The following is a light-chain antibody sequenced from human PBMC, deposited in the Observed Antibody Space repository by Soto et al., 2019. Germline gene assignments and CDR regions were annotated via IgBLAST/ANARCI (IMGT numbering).Light chain of an antibody. CDR1: SSNIGSNS. Sequence: QSVLTQPPSASGTPGQRVTISCSGSSSNIGSNSVNWYQQLPGTAPKLLIYSTNQRPSGVPDRFSGSKSDTSASLAISGLQSEDEADYYCAAWDDSLNGEVVFGGGTKLTVI. CDR2: STN. J-gene: IGLJ2*01. V-gene: IGLV1-44*01. CDR3: AAWDDSLNGEVV.